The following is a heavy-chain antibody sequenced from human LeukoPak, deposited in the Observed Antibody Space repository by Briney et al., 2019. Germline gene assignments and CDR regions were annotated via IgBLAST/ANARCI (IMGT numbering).Heavy chain of an antibody. Sequence: GASVKVSCKASGGTFSSYAISWVRQAPGQGLEWMGGIIPIFGTANYAQKFQGRVTITTDESTSTAYMELSSLRSEDTAVYYCARDQGYVVTAMVTRYYYMDVWGKGTTVTVSS. CDR2: IIPIFGTA. V-gene: IGHV1-69*05. CDR1: GGTFSSYA. J-gene: IGHJ6*03. CDR3: ARDQGYVVTAMVTRYYYMDV. D-gene: IGHD5-18*01.